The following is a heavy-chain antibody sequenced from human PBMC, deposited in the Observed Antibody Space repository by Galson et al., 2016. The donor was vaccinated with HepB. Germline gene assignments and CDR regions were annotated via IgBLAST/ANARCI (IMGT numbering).Heavy chain of an antibody. Sequence: SLRLSCAASGFTFRDNMMNWVRQAPGKGLEWVSGINNNGGSRVYAGSVKGRFTISRDNSKNTLSLQMNSLGGEDTAVYYCAKDNSSWNNWFDPWGQGTVVTVSS. CDR1: GFTFRDNM. D-gene: IGHD6-13*01. CDR3: AKDNSSWNNWFDP. V-gene: IGHV3-23*01. J-gene: IGHJ5*02. CDR2: INNNGGSR.